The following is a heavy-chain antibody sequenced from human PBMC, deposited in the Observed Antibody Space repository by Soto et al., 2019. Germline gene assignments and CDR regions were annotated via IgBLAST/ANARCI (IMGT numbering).Heavy chain of an antibody. V-gene: IGHV4-4*02. Sequence: QVQLQESGPGLVKPSGTLSLNCAVSGHDITRRNWWSWVRQPPGKGLEWIGEIYHSGSTVYNPSLKTRVTLSVALSENQFSLKLSSVTAADTAVYYCARGYETEGYDTYAFDVWGQGTMVTVSS. J-gene: IGHJ3*01. CDR3: ARGYETEGYDTYAFDV. CDR2: IYHSGST. CDR1: GHDITRRNW. D-gene: IGHD3-3*01.